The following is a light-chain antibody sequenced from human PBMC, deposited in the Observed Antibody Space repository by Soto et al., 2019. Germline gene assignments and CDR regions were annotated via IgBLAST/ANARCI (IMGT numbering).Light chain of an antibody. J-gene: IGKJ5*01. CDR3: QQYNNWPRIT. CDR2: GAS. Sequence: EIVMTQSPATLSVSPGERATLSCRASQSVSSNLAWYQQKPGQAPRLLIYGASTRATGIPARFSGSGSGTEFTLTISSLQSEDFAVYYCQQYNNWPRITFGQGTRRRLN. V-gene: IGKV3-15*01. CDR1: QSVSSN.